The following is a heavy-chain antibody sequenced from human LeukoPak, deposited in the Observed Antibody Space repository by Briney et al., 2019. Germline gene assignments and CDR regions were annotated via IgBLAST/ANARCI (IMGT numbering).Heavy chain of an antibody. CDR1: GYIFTSYW. J-gene: IGHJ4*02. CDR3: ARHVGATEEYYFDY. D-gene: IGHD1-26*01. CDR2: IYPGDSDT. V-gene: IGHV5-51*01. Sequence: PGESLQISCEGSGYIFTSYWIGGVRPLPGKGLEGMGIIYPGDSDTRYSPSFQGQVTISADKSISTAYLQWSSLKASDTAMYYCARHVGATEEYYFDYWGQGTLVTVSS.